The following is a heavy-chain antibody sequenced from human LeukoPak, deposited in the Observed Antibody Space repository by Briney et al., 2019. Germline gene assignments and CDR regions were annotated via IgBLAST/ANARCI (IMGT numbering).Heavy chain of an antibody. Sequence: GGSLRLSCAASGFTFSSYWMHWVRQVPGKGLVWVSRINSDGCSTSYAASLKGRFTISRDNAKNTPYLQLNGLRAEDTAVFYCARRGMTTVTPYYYYYMDVWGKGTTVTISS. CDR3: ARRGMTTVTPYYYYYMDV. J-gene: IGHJ6*03. CDR1: GFTFSSYW. V-gene: IGHV3-74*01. D-gene: IGHD4-17*01. CDR2: INSDGCST.